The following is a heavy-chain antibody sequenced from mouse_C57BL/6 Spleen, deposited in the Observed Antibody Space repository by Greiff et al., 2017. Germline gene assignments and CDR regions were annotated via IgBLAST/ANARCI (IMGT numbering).Heavy chain of an antibody. CDR2: ISSGGDYI. Sequence: DVMLVESGEGLVKPGGSLKLSCAASGFTFSSYAMSWVRQTPEKRLEWVAYISSGGDYIYYADTVKGRFTISRDNARNTLYLQMSSLKSEDTAMYYCTREEGSLSWFAYWGQGTLVTVSA. CDR1: GFTFSSYA. CDR3: TREEGSLSWFAY. J-gene: IGHJ3*01. V-gene: IGHV5-9-1*02.